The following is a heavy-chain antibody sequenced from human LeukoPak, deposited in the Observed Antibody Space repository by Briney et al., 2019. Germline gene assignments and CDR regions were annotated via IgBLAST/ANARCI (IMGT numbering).Heavy chain of an antibody. V-gene: IGHV3-7*02. J-gene: IGHJ4*02. CDR3: ATKVPGTSHFSH. CDR2: IKQDGSET. Sequence: GGSLRLSCAASEFTFSSYWMNWVRQAPGRGLEWVANIKQDGSETHYVDSVKGRFTISRDNAKNSLFLQMNSLRAEDTAIYYCATKVPGTSHFSHWGQGTLVTVSS. D-gene: IGHD3-3*02. CDR1: EFTFSSYW.